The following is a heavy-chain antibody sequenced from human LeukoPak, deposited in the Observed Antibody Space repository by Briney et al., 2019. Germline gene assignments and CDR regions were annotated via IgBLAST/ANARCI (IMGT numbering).Heavy chain of an antibody. CDR3: ARGRRDSSGWYYFDY. CDR1: GFTFSSYE. CDR2: ISSSGSTI. D-gene: IGHD6-19*01. Sequence: GGSLRLSCAASGFTFSSYEMNWVRQAPGKGLEWVSYISSSGSTIYYADSVKGRFTISRDNAKNSLYLQMNSLRAEDTAVYYCARGRRDSSGWYYFDYWGQGTLVTVSS. V-gene: IGHV3-48*03. J-gene: IGHJ4*02.